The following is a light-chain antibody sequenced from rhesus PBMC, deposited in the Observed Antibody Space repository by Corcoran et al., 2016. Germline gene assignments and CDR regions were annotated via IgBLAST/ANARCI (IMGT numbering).Light chain of an antibody. CDR3: CSYRRGGTFI. J-gene: IGLJ1*01. Sequence: QSALTQPPSVSKSLGQSVTISCTGTTNDIGGYTDVSWYQKSPVTGPRLLIYNVNKRPSGVSDRFSGSQSGNTASLTISGLQAEDEADYYCCSYRRGGTFIFGVGTRVTVL. V-gene: IGLV2S9*01. CDR2: NVN. CDR1: TNDIGGYTD.